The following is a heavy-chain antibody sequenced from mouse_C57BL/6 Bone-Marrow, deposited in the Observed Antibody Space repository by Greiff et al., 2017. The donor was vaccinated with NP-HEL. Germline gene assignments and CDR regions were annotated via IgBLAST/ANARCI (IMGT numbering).Heavy chain of an antibody. D-gene: IGHD2-3*01. CDR2: IHPNSGST. J-gene: IGHJ2*01. CDR3: ASYDGYYHFDY. CDR1: GYTFTSYW. Sequence: QVQLQQSGAELVKPGASVKLSCKASGYTFTSYWMHWVKQRPGQGLEWIGMIHPNSGSTNYNEKFKSKATLTVDKSSSTAYMQLSSLTSEDSAVYYCASYDGYYHFDYWGQGTTLTVSS. V-gene: IGHV1-64*01.